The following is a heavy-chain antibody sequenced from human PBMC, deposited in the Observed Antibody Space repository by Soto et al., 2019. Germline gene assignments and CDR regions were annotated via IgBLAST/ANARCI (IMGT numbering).Heavy chain of an antibody. CDR2: IIPILGIA. J-gene: IGHJ4*02. D-gene: IGHD4-17*01. Sequence: QVQLVQSGAEVKKPGSSVKVSCKASGGTFSSYTISWVRQAPGQGLEWMGRIIPILGIANYAQKFQGRVTITADKSTSTAYMELSSLRSEDTAVYYCARGPPGNDYGDYGFDYWGQGTLVTVSS. CDR1: GGTFSSYT. V-gene: IGHV1-69*02. CDR3: ARGPPGNDYGDYGFDY.